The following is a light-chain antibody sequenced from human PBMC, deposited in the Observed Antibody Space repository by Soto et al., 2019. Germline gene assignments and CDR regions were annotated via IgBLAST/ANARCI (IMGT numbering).Light chain of an antibody. CDR2: EVT. CDR3: SSYTNINTRACV. V-gene: IGLV2-14*01. CDR1: SGDIGSYNR. Sequence: QSALSQPASVSGSPGQSITISFTGTSGDIGSYNRVSWYQQHPGKAPKLIIYEVTDRPSGVSNRFSGSKSGNTASLTISGRQAEDEAEYYCSSYTNINTRACVFGTGTKVTVL. J-gene: IGLJ1*01.